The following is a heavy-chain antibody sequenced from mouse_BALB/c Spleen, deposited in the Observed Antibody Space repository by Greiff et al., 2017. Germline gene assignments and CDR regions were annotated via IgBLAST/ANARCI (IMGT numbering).Heavy chain of an antibody. CDR1: GFSLTSYG. V-gene: IGHV2-9*02. J-gene: IGHJ2*01. Sequence: QVQLKESGPGLVAPSQSLSITCTVSGFSLTSYGVHWVRQPPGKGLEWLGVIWAGGSTNYNSALMSRLSISKDNSKSQVFLKMNSLQTDDTAMYYCARGEDYYFDYWGQGTTLTVSS. CDR3: ARGEDYYFDY. CDR2: IWAGGST.